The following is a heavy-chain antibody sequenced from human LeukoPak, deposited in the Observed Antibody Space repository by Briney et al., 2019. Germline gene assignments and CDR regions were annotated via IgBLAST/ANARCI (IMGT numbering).Heavy chain of an antibody. V-gene: IGHV3-9*01. CDR1: GFTFDDYA. CDR2: ISWNSGSI. D-gene: IGHD3-3*01. J-gene: IGHJ3*02. CDR3: AKDLGELRFLEWLFDAFDI. Sequence: GRSLRLSCAASGFTFDDYAMHWVRQAPGKGLEWVSGISWNSGSIGYADSVKGRFTISRDNSKNTLYLQMNSLRAEDTAVYYCAKDLGELRFLEWLFDAFDIWGQGTMVTVSS.